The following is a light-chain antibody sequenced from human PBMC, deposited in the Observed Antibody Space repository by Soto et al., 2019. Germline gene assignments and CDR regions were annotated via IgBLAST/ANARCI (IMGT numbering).Light chain of an antibody. Sequence: QSVLTQPPSASGSPGQSVTISCTGTSSDVGAYNYVSWYQQYPGKAPKLMIYEVSKRPSGVPDRFSGSKSGKTASVTVSGLQPEDEADYYCTSYAGSNIWVFGGGTKVTVL. CDR2: EVS. CDR3: TSYAGSNIWV. CDR1: SSDVGAYNY. J-gene: IGLJ3*02. V-gene: IGLV2-8*01.